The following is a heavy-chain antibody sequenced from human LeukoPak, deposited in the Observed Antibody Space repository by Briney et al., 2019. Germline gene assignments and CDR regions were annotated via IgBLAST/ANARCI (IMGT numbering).Heavy chain of an antibody. CDR2: IYTSGST. Sequence: SETLSLTCTVSGGSISSGSYYWSWIRQPAGKGLEWIGRIYTSGSTNYNPSLKSRVTISVDTSKNQFSLKLSSVTAADTAVYYCARHVQYYDRGYYYYYMDVWGKGTTVTISS. D-gene: IGHD3-10*02. J-gene: IGHJ6*03. CDR1: GGSISSGSYY. V-gene: IGHV4-61*02. CDR3: ARHVQYYDRGYYYYYMDV.